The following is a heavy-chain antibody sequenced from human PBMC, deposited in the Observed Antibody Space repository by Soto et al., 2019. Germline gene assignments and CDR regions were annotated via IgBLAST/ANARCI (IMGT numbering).Heavy chain of an antibody. CDR2: INAGNGNT. CDR3: ARDPGGPPAAGPFDY. Sequence: QVQLVQSGAEVKKPGASVKVSCKASGYTFTSYAMHWVRQAPGQRLEWMGWINAGNGNTKYSQKFQGRVTITRDTSASTAYMELGSMRSEDTAVYYCARDPGGPPAAGPFDYWGQGTLVTVSS. V-gene: IGHV1-3*01. J-gene: IGHJ4*02. CDR1: GYTFTSYA. D-gene: IGHD1-26*01.